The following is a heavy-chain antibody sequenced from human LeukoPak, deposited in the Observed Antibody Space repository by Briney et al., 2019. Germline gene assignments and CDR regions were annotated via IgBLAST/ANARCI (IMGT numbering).Heavy chain of an antibody. J-gene: IGHJ4*02. CDR3: AREAPIGYDFWSGYPDKTYYFDY. CDR2: IYYSGST. V-gene: IGHV4-59*01. CDR1: GGSISSYY. D-gene: IGHD3-3*01. Sequence: PSGTLSLTCTVSGGSISSYYWSWIRQPPGKGLEWIGYIYYSGSTNYNPSLKSRVTISVDTSKNQFSLKLSSVTAADTAVYYCAREAPIGYDFWSGYPDKTYYFDYWGQGTLVTVSS.